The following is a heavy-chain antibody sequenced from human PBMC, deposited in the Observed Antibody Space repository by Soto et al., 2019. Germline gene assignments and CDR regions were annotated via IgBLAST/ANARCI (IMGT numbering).Heavy chain of an antibody. CDR2: ISGNGGST. CDR3: ARDSSGWSGGWFDP. V-gene: IGHV3-23*01. J-gene: IGHJ5*02. D-gene: IGHD6-19*01. Sequence: VRLSCAASGFASSTYAMSWVRLGPGKGLEWVSAISGNGGSTYYADSVKGRFTISRDNSKNTLYLQMNSLRPEDTAVYYCARDSSGWSGGWFDPWGQGTLVTVSS. CDR1: GFASSTYA.